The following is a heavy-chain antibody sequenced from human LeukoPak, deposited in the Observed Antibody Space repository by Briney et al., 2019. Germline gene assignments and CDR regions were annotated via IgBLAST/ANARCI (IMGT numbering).Heavy chain of an antibody. V-gene: IGHV4-38-2*01. Sequence: SETLSLTCVVSDYSISSGYHWGWIRQPPGQRLEWIGSIYHSGNTYYNPSLKSRVSLSVDTSMNQFPLKVTSVTAADTAVYYCARTRYCSGATCFSPELFDSWGQGTLVTVSS. CDR3: ARTRYCSGATCFSPELFDS. J-gene: IGHJ4*02. D-gene: IGHD2-15*01. CDR1: DYSISSGYH. CDR2: IYHSGNT.